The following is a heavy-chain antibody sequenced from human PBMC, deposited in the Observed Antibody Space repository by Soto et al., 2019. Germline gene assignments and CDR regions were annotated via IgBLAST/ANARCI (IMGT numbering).Heavy chain of an antibody. J-gene: IGHJ4*02. CDR3: ARAVAVAADFDY. CDR1: GYTFTGYA. Sequence: QVQLVQSGAEEKKPGAAVKVSCKSSGYTFTGYAMHWVRQAPGQRLEWMGWSNAGNGNTKYSQTFQGRVTITRDTSASTAYMELSSLRSEDTAVYYCARAVAVAADFDYWGQGTLVTVSS. V-gene: IGHV1-3*05. D-gene: IGHD6-19*01. CDR2: SNAGNGNT.